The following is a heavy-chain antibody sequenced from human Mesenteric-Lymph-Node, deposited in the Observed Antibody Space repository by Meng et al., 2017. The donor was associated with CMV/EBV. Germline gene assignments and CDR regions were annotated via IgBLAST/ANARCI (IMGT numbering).Heavy chain of an antibody. CDR2: ISYSGDT. J-gene: IGHJ5*01. CDR1: CGSFTGGRFY. CDR3: ARDGLGGGDYWFDS. Sequence: SCGSFTGGRFYGTGRRHEPGTGLDWIGFISYSGDTYDKSSLKSRLTISFDTSTNQFSLKLTSVTVADTAIYYCARDGLGGGDYWFDSWGQGTLVTVSS. V-gene: IGHV4-31*02. D-gene: IGHD2-21*01.